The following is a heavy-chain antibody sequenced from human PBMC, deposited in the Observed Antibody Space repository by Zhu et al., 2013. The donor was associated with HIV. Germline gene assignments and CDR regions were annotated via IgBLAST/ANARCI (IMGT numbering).Heavy chain of an antibody. CDR2: INHSGST. J-gene: IGHJ4*02. V-gene: IGHV4-34*01. CDR1: GGSFSGYY. D-gene: IGHD4-17*01. Sequence: QVQLQQWGAGLLKPSETLSLTCAVYGGSFSGYYWSWIRQPPGMGLEWIGEINHSGSTNYNPSLKSRVTISGDTSKNQFSLKLSSVTAADTAVYYCAGLLLYGDQTDYWGQGTLVTVSS. CDR3: AGLLLYGDQTDY.